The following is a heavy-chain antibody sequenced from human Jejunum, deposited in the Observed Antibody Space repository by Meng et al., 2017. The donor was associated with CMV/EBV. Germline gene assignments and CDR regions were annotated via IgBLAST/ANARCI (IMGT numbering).Heavy chain of an antibody. CDR1: FPFPRFS. V-gene: IGHV3-21*01. CDR2: ISGSSTYI. CDR3: ARAIDFGDPNWFDT. D-gene: IGHD4-17*01. J-gene: IGHJ5*02. Sequence: FPFPRFSFTWVRPAPGKRLKCLSYISGSSTYIYHAASVKGRFAISRDNAKNSVYLQMNGLRAEDAAVYYCARAIDFGDPNWFDTWGQGTLVTVSS.